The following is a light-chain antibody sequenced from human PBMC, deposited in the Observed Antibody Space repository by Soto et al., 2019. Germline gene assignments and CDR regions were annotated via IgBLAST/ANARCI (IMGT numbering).Light chain of an antibody. V-gene: IGKV3-11*01. CDR1: QSVSSS. CDR3: QQRYNWPLT. J-gene: IGKJ4*01. Sequence: EIVLTQSPATLSLSPGERATLSCRASQSVSSSLAWYQQKPGQAPRLLIYGAPNGAAGIPARFSGTGSGTDFTLTISSLEPDDFAVYYCQQRYNWPLTFGGGTKVEIK. CDR2: GAP.